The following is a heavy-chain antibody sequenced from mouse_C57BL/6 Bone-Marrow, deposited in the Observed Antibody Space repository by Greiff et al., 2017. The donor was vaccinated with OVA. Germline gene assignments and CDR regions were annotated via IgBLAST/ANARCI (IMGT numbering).Heavy chain of an antibody. V-gene: IGHV3-1*01. Sequence: EVKLQESGPGMVKPSQSLSLTCTVTGYSITSGYDWHWIRHFPGNKLEWMGYISYSGSTNYNPSLKSRISITPDTSKNHFFLKLNSVTTEDTATYYGARSWLLRCAWFAYWGQGTLVTVSA. D-gene: IGHD2-3*01. CDR2: ISYSGST. CDR1: GYSITSGYD. J-gene: IGHJ3*01. CDR3: ARSWLLRCAWFAY.